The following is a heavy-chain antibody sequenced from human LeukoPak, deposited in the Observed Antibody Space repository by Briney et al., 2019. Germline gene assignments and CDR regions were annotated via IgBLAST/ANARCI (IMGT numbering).Heavy chain of an antibody. CDR3: ASKIASRPLGDAFDI. Sequence: ASVKVSCKASGGTFSSYAISWVRQAPGQGLEWMGGIIPIFGTANYAQKFQGRVTITTDESTSTDYMELSSLRSEDTAVYYCASKIASRPLGDAFDIWGQGTMVTVSS. CDR1: GGTFSSYA. D-gene: IGHD6-6*01. V-gene: IGHV1-69*05. CDR2: IIPIFGTA. J-gene: IGHJ3*02.